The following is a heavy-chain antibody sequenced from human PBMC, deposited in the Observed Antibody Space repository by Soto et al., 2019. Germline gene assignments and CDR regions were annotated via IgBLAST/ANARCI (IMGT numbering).Heavy chain of an antibody. CDR3: ARHNYDSSGTAVDV. J-gene: IGHJ6*02. CDR1: GGSISSGGYY. CDR2: IYYSGST. V-gene: IGHV4-31*03. D-gene: IGHD3-22*01. Sequence: QVQLQESGPGLVKPSQTLSLTCTVSGGSISSGGYYWSWIRQHPGKGLEWIGYIYYSGSTYYNPSLKSRVTVSVDPSKNQFSLKLSSVTAPATAVYYCARHNYDSSGTAVDVWGQGTTVTVSS.